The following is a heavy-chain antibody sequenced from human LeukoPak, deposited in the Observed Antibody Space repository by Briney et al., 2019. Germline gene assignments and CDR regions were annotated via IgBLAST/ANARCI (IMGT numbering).Heavy chain of an antibody. V-gene: IGHV3-23*01. D-gene: IGHD3-22*01. CDR2: ISGSGGST. CDR1: GFTFSSYA. J-gene: IGHJ4*02. Sequence: GGSLRLSCAASGFTFSSYAMSWVRQAPGKRLEWVSAISGSGGSTYYADSVKGRFTIYRDNSKNTLYLQMNSMRAEDTAVYYCAKDPSYYYDSSGYYRNWGQGTLVTVSS. CDR3: AKDPSYYYDSSGYYRN.